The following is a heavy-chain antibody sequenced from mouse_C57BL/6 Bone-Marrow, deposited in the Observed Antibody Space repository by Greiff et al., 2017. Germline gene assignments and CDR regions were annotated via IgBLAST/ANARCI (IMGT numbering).Heavy chain of an antibody. CDR2: IYPGSGST. D-gene: IGHD1-1*01. CDR1: GYTFTSYW. Sequence: QVQLQQPGAELVKPGASVKMSCKASGYTFTSYWITWVKQRPGQGLEWIGDIYPGSGSTNYNEKFKSKATLTVDTSSSTAYMQLSSLTSEDSAVYYCAPHYYGSSYVKVYFDYWGQGTTLTVSS. J-gene: IGHJ2*01. V-gene: IGHV1-55*01. CDR3: APHYYGSSYVKVYFDY.